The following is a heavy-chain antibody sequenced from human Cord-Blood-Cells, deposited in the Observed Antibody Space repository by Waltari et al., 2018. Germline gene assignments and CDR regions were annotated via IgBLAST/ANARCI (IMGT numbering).Heavy chain of an antibody. J-gene: IGHJ4*02. CDR1: GYTFTGYY. CDR3: ARVSCRGSSCPFDY. CDR2: INPNSGGT. Sequence: QVQLVQSGAEVKKPGASVKVSCKASGYTFTGYYMHWVRQAPGQGLEWMGWINPNSGGTNYAQKFQGWGTMTRDTSISTAYMELSRLRSDDTAVYYCARVSCRGSSCPFDYWGQGTLVTVSS. V-gene: IGHV1-2*04. D-gene: IGHD6-13*01.